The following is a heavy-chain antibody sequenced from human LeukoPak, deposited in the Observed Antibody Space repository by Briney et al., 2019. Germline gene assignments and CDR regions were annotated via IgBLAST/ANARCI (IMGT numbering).Heavy chain of an antibody. D-gene: IGHD1-26*01. J-gene: IGHJ4*02. Sequence: SETLSLTCTVSGGSISGYYWSWIRQPPGKGLEWIGEINHSGSTNYNPSLKSRVTISVDTSKNQFSLKLSSVTAADTAVYYCARGLVGATYFDYWGQGTLVTVSS. CDR2: INHSGST. CDR1: GGSISGYY. CDR3: ARGLVGATYFDY. V-gene: IGHV4-34*01.